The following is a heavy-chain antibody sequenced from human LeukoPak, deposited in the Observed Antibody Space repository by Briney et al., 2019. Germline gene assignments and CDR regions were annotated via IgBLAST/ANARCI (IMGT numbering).Heavy chain of an antibody. CDR3: TSIHPGGGGYSSSSCCGY. J-gene: IGHJ4*02. V-gene: IGHV3-15*01. CDR2: IKSTASGGTI. Sequence: GGSLRLSCAPSGFIVTDAWMSWVRQAPGKGLEWVGRIKSTASGGTIDYAAPVKGRFSISRDDSKNTLYLQMNSLKTEDSAVYYCTSIHPGGGGYSSSSCCGYWGQGTLVTVSS. CDR1: GFIVTDAW. D-gene: IGHD6-6*01.